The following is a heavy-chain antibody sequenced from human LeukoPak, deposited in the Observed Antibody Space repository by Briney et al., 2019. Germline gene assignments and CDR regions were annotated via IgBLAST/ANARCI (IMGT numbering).Heavy chain of an antibody. CDR2: IYHSGST. J-gene: IGHJ5*02. V-gene: IGHV4-38-2*02. D-gene: IGHD1-7*01. Sequence: SETLSLTCTVSGGSISSYYWGWIRQPPGKGLERIGSIYHSGSTYYNPSLKSRVTISVDTSKNQFSLKLSSVTAADTAVYYCARQLELERPNWFDPWGQGTLVTVSS. CDR1: GGSISSYY. CDR3: ARQLELERPNWFDP.